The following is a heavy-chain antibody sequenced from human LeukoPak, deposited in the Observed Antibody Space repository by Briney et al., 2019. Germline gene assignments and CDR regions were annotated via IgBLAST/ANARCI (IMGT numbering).Heavy chain of an antibody. D-gene: IGHD2-2*01. V-gene: IGHV1-69*13. CDR1: GGTFSSYA. Sequence: SVKVSCKASGGTFSSYAISWVRQAPGQGLEWMGGIIPIFGTANYAQKFQGRVTITADESTSTAHMELSSLRSEDTAVYYCASAVPPPLVVVPAAPYYYYYMDVWGKGTTVTVSS. CDR2: IIPIFGTA. J-gene: IGHJ6*03. CDR3: ASAVPPPLVVVPAAPYYYYYMDV.